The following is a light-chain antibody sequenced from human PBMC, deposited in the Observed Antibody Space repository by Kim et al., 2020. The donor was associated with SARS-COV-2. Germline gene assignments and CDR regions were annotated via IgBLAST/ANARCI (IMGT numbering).Light chain of an antibody. J-gene: IGKJ1*01. Sequence: VSPGERATLSCSDSQSVSSSLAWYQQKPGQAPRLLIYGASTRATGIPARFSGSGSGTEFTLTISSLQSDDFAFYYCQQCNDWPRTFGQGTKVDIK. CDR2: GAS. CDR3: QQCNDWPRT. CDR1: QSVSSS. V-gene: IGKV3-15*01.